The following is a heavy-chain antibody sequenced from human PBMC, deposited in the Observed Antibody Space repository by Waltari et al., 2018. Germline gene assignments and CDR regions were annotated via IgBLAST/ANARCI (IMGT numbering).Heavy chain of an antibody. Sequence: QVQLQQWGAGLLRPSETLSLTCAVYGGSFSGSYWRWIRQPPGKGLEWSGEINHSGSTNYNPSLKSRVTISVDTSKNQFSLKLSSVTAADTAVYYCARGDGSGSYSGIDYWGQGTLVTVSS. V-gene: IGHV4-34*01. CDR3: ARGDGSGSYSGIDY. J-gene: IGHJ4*02. D-gene: IGHD3-10*01. CDR2: INHSGST. CDR1: GGSFSGSY.